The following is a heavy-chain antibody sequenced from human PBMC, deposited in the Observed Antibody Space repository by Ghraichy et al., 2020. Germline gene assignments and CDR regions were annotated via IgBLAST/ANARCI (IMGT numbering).Heavy chain of an antibody. D-gene: IGHD4-17*01. CDR2: ISGSGGST. CDR1: GFTFSSYA. Sequence: GGSLRLSCAASGFTFSSYAMSWVRQAPGKGLEWVSAISGSGGSTYYADSVKGRFTISRDNSKNTLYLQMNSLRAEDTAVYYCANLFYGDYYFDYWGQGTLVTVSS. CDR3: ANLFYGDYYFDY. V-gene: IGHV3-23*01. J-gene: IGHJ4*02.